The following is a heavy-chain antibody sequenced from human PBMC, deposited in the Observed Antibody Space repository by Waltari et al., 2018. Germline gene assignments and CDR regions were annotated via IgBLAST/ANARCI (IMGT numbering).Heavy chain of an antibody. CDR3: AAAEDIVLMVYAPDAFDI. CDR1: GFTFTSSA. Sequence: QMQLVQSGPEVKKPWTSVKVSCKASGFTFTSSAMQWVRQARGQRLEWIGWIVVGSGNTNYAQKFQERVTITRDMSTSTAYMELSSLRSEDTAVYYCAAAEDIVLMVYAPDAFDIWGQGTMVTVSS. V-gene: IGHV1-58*02. J-gene: IGHJ3*02. CDR2: IVVGSGNT. D-gene: IGHD2-8*01.